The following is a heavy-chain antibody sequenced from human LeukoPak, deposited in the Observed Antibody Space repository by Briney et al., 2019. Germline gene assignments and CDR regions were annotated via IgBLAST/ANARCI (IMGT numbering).Heavy chain of an antibody. J-gene: IGHJ5*02. D-gene: IGHD6-13*01. CDR1: GGSFSGYY. CDR3: ARLHSSSWYFLTRWFDP. CDR2: INHSGST. Sequence: PSETLSLTCAVYGGSFSGYYWSWIRQPPGKGLEWIGEINHSGSTNYNPSLKSRVTISVDTSKNQFSLKLSSVTAADTAVYYCARLHSSSWYFLTRWFDPWGQGTLVTVSS. V-gene: IGHV4-34*01.